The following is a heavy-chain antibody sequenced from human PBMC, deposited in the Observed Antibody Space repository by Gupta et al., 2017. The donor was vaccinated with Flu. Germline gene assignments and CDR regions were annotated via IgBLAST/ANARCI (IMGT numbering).Heavy chain of an antibody. J-gene: IGHJ6*02. D-gene: IGHD2-2*01. CDR3: ARDGVPAAYYYYYGMDV. CDR2: ISSSSSYI. Sequence: EVQLVESGGGLVKPGGSLRLSCAASGFTFSSYSMNWVRQAPGKGLEWVSSISSSSSYIYYADSVKGRFTISRDNAKNSLYLQMNSLRAEDTAVYYCARDGVPAAYYYYYGMDVWGQGTTVTVSS. CDR1: GFTFSSYS. V-gene: IGHV3-21*01.